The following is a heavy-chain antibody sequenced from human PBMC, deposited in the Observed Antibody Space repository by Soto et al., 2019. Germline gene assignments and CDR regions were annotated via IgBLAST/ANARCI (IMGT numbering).Heavy chain of an antibody. Sequence: GGSLRLSCAASGVTFSSYAMSWFRQAPGKGLEWVSAISGSGGSTYYADSVKGRFTISRDNSKNTLYLQMNSLRAEDTAVYYCVNNGAGSWYLTFDFWGQGTLVIVSS. D-gene: IGHD2-15*01. J-gene: IGHJ4*02. V-gene: IGHV3-23*01. CDR3: VNNGAGSWYLTFDF. CDR2: ISGSGGST. CDR1: GVTFSSYA.